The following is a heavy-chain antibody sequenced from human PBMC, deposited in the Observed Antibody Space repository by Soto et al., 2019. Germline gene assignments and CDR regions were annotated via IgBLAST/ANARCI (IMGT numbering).Heavy chain of an antibody. CDR3: AKEGGYGDHRYNWFDP. J-gene: IGHJ5*02. Sequence: QVQLVESGGGVVQPGRSLRLSCAASGFTFSSYGMHWVRQAPGKGLEWVAVISYDGSNKYYADSVKGRFTISRDNSKNTLYLQMNSLRAEDTAVYYCAKEGGYGDHRYNWFDPWGQGTLVTVSS. CDR1: GFTFSSYG. V-gene: IGHV3-30*18. D-gene: IGHD4-17*01. CDR2: ISYDGSNK.